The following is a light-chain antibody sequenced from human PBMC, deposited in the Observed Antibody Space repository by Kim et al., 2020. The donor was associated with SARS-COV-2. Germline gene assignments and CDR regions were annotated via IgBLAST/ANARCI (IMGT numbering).Light chain of an antibody. J-gene: IGLJ1*01. V-gene: IGLV2-8*01. CDR2: DVS. CDR3: SSYAGSNNFV. Sequence: GQSVTNACPATSGDVGGFNYVSWYQQHPGKAPKRMIYDVSKRPSGVPDRFSGSKSGNTVSLTVSGLQAEDEADYYCSSYAGSNNFVFGTGTKVTVL. CDR1: SGDVGGFNY.